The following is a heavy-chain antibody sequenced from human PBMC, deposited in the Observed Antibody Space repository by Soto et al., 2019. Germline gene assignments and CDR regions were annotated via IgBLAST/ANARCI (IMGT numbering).Heavy chain of an antibody. J-gene: IGHJ4*02. V-gene: IGHV4-4*01. CDR1: GDSISSSIW. CDR2: IYHSGTT. Sequence: QVQLQESGPGLVKPPGTLSLTCAVSGDSISSSIWWSWVRLPPGKGLEWIGEIYHSGTTNYNPSLKSRVPISVDKSKKQFSLKMHSLTAADTAGYFCARRGDGSGSLDYWGQGTLVTVFS. D-gene: IGHD3-10*01. CDR3: ARRGDGSGSLDY.